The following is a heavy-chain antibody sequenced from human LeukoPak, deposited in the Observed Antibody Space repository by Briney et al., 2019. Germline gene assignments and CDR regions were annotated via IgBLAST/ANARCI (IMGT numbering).Heavy chain of an antibody. D-gene: IGHD1-1*01. CDR2: IYYSGST. CDR1: GGSISSYY. J-gene: IGHJ6*02. Sequence: PSETLSLTCTVSGGSISSYYWSWIRQPPGKGLEWIGYIYYSGSTNYNPSLKSRVTISVDTSKNQFSLKLSSVTAADTAVYYCATQLYYYYGMDVWGQGTTVTVSS. CDR3: ATQLYYYYGMDV. V-gene: IGHV4-59*12.